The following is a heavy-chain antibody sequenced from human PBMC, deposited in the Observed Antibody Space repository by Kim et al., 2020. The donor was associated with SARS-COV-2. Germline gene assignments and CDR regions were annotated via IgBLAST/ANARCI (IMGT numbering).Heavy chain of an antibody. V-gene: IGHV1-3*01. CDR1: GYTFTSYA. Sequence: ASVKVSCKASGYTFTSYAMHWVRQAPGQRLEWMGWINAGNGNTKYSQKFQGRVTITRDTSASTAYMELSSLRSEDTAVYYCARSMYYYDSSGYYDYYYYGMDVWGKGTTVTGSS. D-gene: IGHD3-22*01. CDR2: INAGNGNT. CDR3: ARSMYYYDSSGYYDYYYYGMDV. J-gene: IGHJ6*04.